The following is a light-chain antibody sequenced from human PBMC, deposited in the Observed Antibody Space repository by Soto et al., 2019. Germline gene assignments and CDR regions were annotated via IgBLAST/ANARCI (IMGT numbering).Light chain of an antibody. Sequence: QSVLTQPHSVSGSPGQSVAISCSGTSSDVGGYNYVSWYQQHPGKAPKLIIYDVTERPSGVPNPFSGSKSGSTASLTISGLKPEDEADYYCSSYPTSRTRQIVFGTGTEVIVL. CDR3: SSYPTSRTRQIV. V-gene: IGLV2-11*01. CDR2: DVT. J-gene: IGLJ1*01. CDR1: SSDVGGYNY.